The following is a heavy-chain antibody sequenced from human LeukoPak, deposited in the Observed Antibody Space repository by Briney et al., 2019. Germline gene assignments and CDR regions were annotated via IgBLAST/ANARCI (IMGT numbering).Heavy chain of an antibody. D-gene: IGHD5-18*01. CDR3: ARGRGYSYGYPENWFDP. CDR1: GYSFTSYW. J-gene: IGHJ5*02. V-gene: IGHV5-51*01. Sequence: GESLQISCKGSGYSFTSYWNGWVRQMPGKGLEWMGIIYPANSDTRYSPSFQGQVTISADKSVSTASLQWSSLKASHTATYYCARGRGYSYGYPENWFDPWGQGTLVTVSS. CDR2: IYPANSDT.